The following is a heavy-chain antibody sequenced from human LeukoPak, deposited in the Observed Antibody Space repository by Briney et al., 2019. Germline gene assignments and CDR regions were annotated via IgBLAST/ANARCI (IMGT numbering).Heavy chain of an antibody. D-gene: IGHD6-19*01. Sequence: ASVKVSCKASGYTFTSYGISWVRQAPGQGLEWMGWISAYNGNTNYAQKLQGRATMTTDTSTSTAYMELRSLRSDDTAVYYCARDREEQWLVLRGYYYYMDVWGKGTTVTVSS. J-gene: IGHJ6*03. CDR1: GYTFTSYG. CDR3: ARDREEQWLVLRGYYYYMDV. CDR2: ISAYNGNT. V-gene: IGHV1-18*01.